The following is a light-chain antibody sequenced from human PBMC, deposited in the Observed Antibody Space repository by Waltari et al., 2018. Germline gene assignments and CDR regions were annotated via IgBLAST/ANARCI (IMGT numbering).Light chain of an antibody. CDR3: SSYAGSNIYI. J-gene: IGLJ1*01. V-gene: IGLV2-8*01. CDR2: DVS. CDR1: SSDIGGYNY. Sequence: QAALTQPPSVSGSPGQSVTISYTGTSSDIGGYNYVSWYQQDPGKAPKLMIYDVSKRPSGVSDRFSGSNSGNTASLTISGLQAEDEADYYCSSYAGSNIYIFGVGTRLTVL.